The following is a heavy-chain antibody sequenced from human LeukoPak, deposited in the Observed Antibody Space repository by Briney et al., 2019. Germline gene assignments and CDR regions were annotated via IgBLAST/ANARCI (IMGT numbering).Heavy chain of an antibody. J-gene: IGHJ4*02. CDR1: GGTFSSYA. CDR2: IIPMFGTA. CDR3: ATGGHVRVYDSSAYYGHY. V-gene: IGHV1-69*13. Sequence: ASVKVSCKASGGTFSSYALSWVRQAPGQGLEWMGGIIPMFGTANYAQKFQGRVTITADESTSTAYMELSSLRSEDTAVYYCATGGHVRVYDSSAYYGHYWGQGTLVTASS. D-gene: IGHD3-22*01.